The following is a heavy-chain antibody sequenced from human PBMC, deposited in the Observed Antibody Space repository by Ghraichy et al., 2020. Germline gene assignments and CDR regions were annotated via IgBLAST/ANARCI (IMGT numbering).Heavy chain of an antibody. V-gene: IGHV4-34*01. D-gene: IGHD3-9*01. CDR3: ARGLLRYFDWFLGY. J-gene: IGHJ4*02. CDR2: INHSGST. Sequence: SETLSLTCAVYGGSFSGYYWSWIRQPPGKGLEWIGEINHSGSTNYNPSLKSRVTISVDTSKNQFSLKLSSLTAADTAVYYCARGLLRYFDWFLGYWGQGTLVTVSS. CDR1: GGSFSGYY.